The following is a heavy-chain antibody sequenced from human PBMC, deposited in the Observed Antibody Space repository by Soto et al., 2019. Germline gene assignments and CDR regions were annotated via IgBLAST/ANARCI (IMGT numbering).Heavy chain of an antibody. V-gene: IGHV3-9*01. CDR1: GFIFDDFA. CDR2: ISWNSDSI. Sequence: EGQLVESGGGFVQPGRSLRLSCAGSGFIFDDFALHWVRQAPGKGLEWVSGISWNSDSIGYADALKGRFTISRDNAKNSLYLQMNSLRVEDTALYYCTKVGGLYDFWSGPLHFDLWGQGTLVTVSS. D-gene: IGHD3-3*01. J-gene: IGHJ4*02. CDR3: TKVGGLYDFWSGPLHFDL.